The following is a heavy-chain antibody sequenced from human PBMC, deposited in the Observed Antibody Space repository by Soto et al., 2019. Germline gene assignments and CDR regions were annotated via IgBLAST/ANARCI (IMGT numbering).Heavy chain of an antibody. CDR3: ARRSIFTWSDAFDI. CDR2: INPSGGIT. V-gene: IGHV1-46*01. Sequence: QVELVQSGAEVKKPGASVKVSCKAAGYTFTSYYMHWVRQAPGQGLEWMGFINPSGGITTYAQKFQAGVTMTSDTSTSTVYMELRTLKSEDTAVYYCARRSIFTWSDAFDIWGQGIMVTVSA. CDR1: GYTFTSYY. J-gene: IGHJ3*02. D-gene: IGHD3-3*01.